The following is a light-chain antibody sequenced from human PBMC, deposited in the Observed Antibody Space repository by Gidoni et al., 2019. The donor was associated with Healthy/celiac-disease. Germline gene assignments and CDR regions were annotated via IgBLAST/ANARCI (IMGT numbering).Light chain of an antibody. CDR2: GAS. CDR3: QQYGSSPFT. Sequence: EIVLTQSPGTLSLSPGERATLSGRASQSVSSSYLAWYQQKPGQAPRLLIYGASSGSGTDFTLTISRLEPEDFAVYYCQQYGSSPFTFGPGTKVEIK. J-gene: IGKJ3*01. CDR1: QSVSSSY. V-gene: IGKV3-20*01.